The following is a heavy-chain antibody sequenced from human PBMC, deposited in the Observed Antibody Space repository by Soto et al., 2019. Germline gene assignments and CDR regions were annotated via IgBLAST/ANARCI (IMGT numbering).Heavy chain of an antibody. V-gene: IGHV1-18*01. J-gene: IGHJ4*02. CDR1: GYTFTSYG. Sequence: ASVKVSCKASGYTFTSYGISWVRQAPGQGLEWMGWISAYNGNTNYAQKLQGRVTMTTDTSTSTAYMELRSLRSDDTAVYYCARDRGLTLRKAVVVTAIPAYWGQGTLVTVSS. D-gene: IGHD2-21*02. CDR3: ARDRGLTLRKAVVVTAIPAY. CDR2: ISAYNGNT.